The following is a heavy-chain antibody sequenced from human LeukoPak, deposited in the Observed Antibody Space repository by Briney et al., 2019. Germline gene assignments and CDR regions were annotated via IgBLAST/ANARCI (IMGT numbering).Heavy chain of an antibody. CDR3: ARGSCSGGSCHFQYNWFDP. CDR2: INHSGST. V-gene: IGHV4-34*01. Sequence: PSETLSLTCTVSGGPISSYYWSWIRQPPGKGLEWIGEINHSGSTNYNPSLKSRVTISVDTSKNQFSLKLSSVTAADTAVYYCARGSCSGGSCHFQYNWFDPWGQGTLVTVSS. D-gene: IGHD2-15*01. CDR1: GGPISSYY. J-gene: IGHJ5*02.